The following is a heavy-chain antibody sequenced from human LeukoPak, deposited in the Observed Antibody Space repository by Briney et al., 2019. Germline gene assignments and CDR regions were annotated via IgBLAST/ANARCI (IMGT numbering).Heavy chain of an antibody. J-gene: IGHJ4*02. CDR3: ARDTPLRNFDY. Sequence: ETLSLTCTVSGGSISSYYWSWIRQPPGKGLEWIGYIYYSGSTNYNPSLKSRVTISVDTSKNQFSLKLSSVTAADTAVYYCARDTPLRNFDYWGQGTLVTVSS. CDR2: IYYSGST. CDR1: GGSISSYY. V-gene: IGHV4-59*01. D-gene: IGHD5/OR15-5a*01.